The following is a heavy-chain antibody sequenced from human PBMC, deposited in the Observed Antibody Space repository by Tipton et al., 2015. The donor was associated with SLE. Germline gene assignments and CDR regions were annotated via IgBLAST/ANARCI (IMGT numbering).Heavy chain of an antibody. CDR1: GFTFTSHA. CDR2: ISSGGGRT. D-gene: IGHD6-19*01. Sequence: SLRLSCAASGFTFTSHAMYWVRQAPGKGLEYVSAISSGGGRTYYANSVKGRFAISRDNSKNTLYLQMGSLRPEDMAVYYCARDHSLSSGWYFDLWGRGTLVTVSS. CDR3: ARDHSLSSGWYFDL. V-gene: IGHV3-64*01. J-gene: IGHJ2*01.